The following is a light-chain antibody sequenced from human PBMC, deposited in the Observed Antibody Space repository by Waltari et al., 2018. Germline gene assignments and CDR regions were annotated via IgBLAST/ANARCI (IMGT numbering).Light chain of an antibody. V-gene: IGKV3-20*01. J-gene: IGKJ4*01. CDR2: DTS. Sequence: ELVLTQSQGPLSLSPGERATLSCRASQTVRATYLAWYQQKPGQAPTLVIHDTSSRATGIPDRFSGSGSGTDFSLTISSLEPEDFAVYYCQQYDISPLTFGGGTKVETK. CDR3: QQYDISPLT. CDR1: QTVRATY.